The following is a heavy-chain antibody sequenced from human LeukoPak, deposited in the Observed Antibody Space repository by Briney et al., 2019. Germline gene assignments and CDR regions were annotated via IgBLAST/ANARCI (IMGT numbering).Heavy chain of an antibody. Sequence: GGSLRLSCAASGFTFSSYAMSWVRQAPGKGLEWVASIKQDGSEKYYVGSVKGRFTISRDNAKNSLFLQMDSLRVEDTAVYYCARVDKNRAPDYWGQGTLVTVSS. CDR2: IKQDGSEK. V-gene: IGHV3-7*01. D-gene: IGHD2-2*03. J-gene: IGHJ4*02. CDR3: ARVDKNRAPDY. CDR1: GFTFSSYA.